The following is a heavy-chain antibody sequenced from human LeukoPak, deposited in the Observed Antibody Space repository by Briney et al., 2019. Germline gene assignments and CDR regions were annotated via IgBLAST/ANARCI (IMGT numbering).Heavy chain of an antibody. D-gene: IGHD4-23*01. V-gene: IGHV4-30-2*02. CDR1: GGSISSGGYS. CDR2: IYHSGST. CDR3: ARLYDYGGKNFDL. Sequence: SQTLSLTCAVSGGSISSGGYSWSWIRQPPGKSLEWIGYIYHSGSTNYNPSLKSRVTISLDTSKHQFSLKLSSVTAADTAVYYCARLYDYGGKNFDLWGRGTLVTVSS. J-gene: IGHJ2*01.